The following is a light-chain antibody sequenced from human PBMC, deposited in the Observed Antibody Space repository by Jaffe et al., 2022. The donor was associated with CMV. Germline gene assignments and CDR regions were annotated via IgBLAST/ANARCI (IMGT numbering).Light chain of an antibody. J-gene: IGKJ5*01. CDR3: QQYNNWPPIT. CDR2: GAT. CDR1: ESVSSN. V-gene: IGKV3-15*01. Sequence: EIVMTQSPATLSVSPGESATLSCWASESVSSNLAWYQHKPGQAPRLLIYGATTRTTGLPVRFSGGGSGTEFTLTISSLQSEDSAVYYCQQYNNWPPITFGQGTRLEIK.